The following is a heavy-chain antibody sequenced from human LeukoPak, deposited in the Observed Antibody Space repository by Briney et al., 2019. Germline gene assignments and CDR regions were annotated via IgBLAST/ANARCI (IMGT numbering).Heavy chain of an antibody. Sequence: GGSLRLSCAASGVSFISYGMSWVRQAPGKGLEWVASISSGSGYIFYGDSAKGRFTISRDNAKDSLFLQLNSLTVEDTAVYYCVRDEGNTVTNEYFQHWGQGTLVTVSS. CDR1: GVSFISYG. D-gene: IGHD2-2*01. CDR3: VRDEGNTVTNEYFQH. J-gene: IGHJ1*01. V-gene: IGHV3-21*01. CDR2: ISSGSGYI.